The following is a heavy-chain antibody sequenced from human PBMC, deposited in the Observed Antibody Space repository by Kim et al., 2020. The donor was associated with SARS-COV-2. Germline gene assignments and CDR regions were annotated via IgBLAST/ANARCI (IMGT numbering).Heavy chain of an antibody. J-gene: IGHJ4*02. D-gene: IGHD4-17*01. CDR3: ATGVTTAERKTCDY. CDR2: ISYDGSNK. Sequence: GGSLRLSCAASGFTFSSYGMHWVRQAPGKGLEWVAVISYDGSNKYYADSVKGRFTISRDNSKNTLYLQMNSLRAEDTAVYYCATGVTTAERKTCDYWGQGTLVPVSS. CDR1: GFTFSSYG. V-gene: IGHV3-30*03.